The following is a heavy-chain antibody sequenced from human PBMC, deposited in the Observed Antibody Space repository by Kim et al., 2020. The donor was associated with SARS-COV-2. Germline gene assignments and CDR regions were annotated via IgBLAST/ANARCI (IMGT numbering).Heavy chain of an antibody. D-gene: IGHD5-12*01. J-gene: IGHJ3*02. V-gene: IGHV3-13*01. CDR1: GFTFSSYD. CDR3: ARASRDGYNKWARNGAFDI. Sequence: GGSLRLSCAASGFTFSSYDMHWVRQATGKGLEWVSAIGTDGDTYYPGSAMGRFTISRENATNSSYLQMNSLRAGDTAAYYCARASRDGYNKWARNGAFDIWGQGTMVTVSS. CDR2: IGTDGDT.